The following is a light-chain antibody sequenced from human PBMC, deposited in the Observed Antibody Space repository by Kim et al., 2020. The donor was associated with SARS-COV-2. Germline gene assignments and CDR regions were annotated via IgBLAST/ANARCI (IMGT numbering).Light chain of an antibody. CDR1: RGDVGTYNY. CDR2: EVN. CDR3: SSYAGSDNLV. V-gene: IGLV2-8*01. Sequence: GQSVTISGTGTRGDVGTYNYGSWYQQHPGKAPKLMIYEVNKPPSGVPDRFSGSKSGNTASLTVSGLQAEDEGDYYCSSYAGSDNLVFGTGTKVTVL. J-gene: IGLJ1*01.